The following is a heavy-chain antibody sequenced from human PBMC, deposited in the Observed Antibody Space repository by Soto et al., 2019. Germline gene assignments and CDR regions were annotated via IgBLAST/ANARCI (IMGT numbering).Heavy chain of an antibody. J-gene: IGHJ4*02. V-gene: IGHV1-69*01. CDR3: ARGGFSGSYFAY. CDR1: GGTLSSSP. Sequence: QAQLVQSGAEVKKPGSSVRVSCQASGGTLSSSPVISWVRQAPGQGLEWMGGIVPISGTVNYAQMFQGRVKITAYEYTNTVYMDLHSLRSEDTAVYYCARGGFSGSYFAYWGQGTLVTVSS. D-gene: IGHD1-26*01. CDR2: IVPISGTV.